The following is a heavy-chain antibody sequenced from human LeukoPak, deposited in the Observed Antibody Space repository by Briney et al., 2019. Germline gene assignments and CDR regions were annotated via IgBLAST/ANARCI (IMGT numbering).Heavy chain of an antibody. CDR2: IKQDGSEK. Sequence: GGSLRLSCAASGFTFSSYAMHWVRQAPGKGLEGVANIKQDGSEKYYVDSVKGRFTISRDNAKNSLYLQMNSLRAEDTAVYYCARGIVVVPAAYYYYYYMDVWGKGTTVTISS. J-gene: IGHJ6*03. V-gene: IGHV3-7*01. CDR1: GFTFSSYA. D-gene: IGHD2-2*01. CDR3: ARGIVVVPAAYYYYYYMDV.